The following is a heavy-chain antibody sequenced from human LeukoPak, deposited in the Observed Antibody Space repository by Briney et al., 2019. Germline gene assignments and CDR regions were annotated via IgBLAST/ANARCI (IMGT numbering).Heavy chain of an antibody. D-gene: IGHD3-9*01. J-gene: IGHJ5*02. CDR2: ISSSSSTI. Sequence: PGGSLRLSCAASGFTFSSYSMNWVRQAPGKGLEGVSYISSSSSTIYYPHSVTGRFTISRDNAKNSLYLQMNSLRADDTAVYYCARALRYFDWLSTSPEYNWFDPWGQGTLVTVSS. CDR1: GFTFSSYS. V-gene: IGHV3-48*01. CDR3: ARALRYFDWLSTSPEYNWFDP.